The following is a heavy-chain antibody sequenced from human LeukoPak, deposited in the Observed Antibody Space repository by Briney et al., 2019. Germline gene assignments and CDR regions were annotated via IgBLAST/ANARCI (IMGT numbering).Heavy chain of an antibody. D-gene: IGHD6-19*01. J-gene: IGHJ4*02. CDR3: ARGGVAGHSVVVFFDY. Sequence: SETLSLTCAVYGGSFSGYYWSWIRQPPGKGLEWIGEINHSGSTNYNPSLKSRVTMSVDTSKNQFSLKLSSVTAADTAVYYCARGGVAGHSVVVFFDYWGQGTLVTVSS. V-gene: IGHV4-34*01. CDR1: GGSFSGYY. CDR2: INHSGST.